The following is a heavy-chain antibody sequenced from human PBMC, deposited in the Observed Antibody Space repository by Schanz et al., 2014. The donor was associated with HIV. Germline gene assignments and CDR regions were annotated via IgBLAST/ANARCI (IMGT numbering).Heavy chain of an antibody. CDR1: GFAFSDAW. CDR3: TAGVHGSHIPPNLNYYGLDV. Sequence: EVQLVESGGDFVEPGESLRLSCAASGFAFSDAWMTWVRQAPGKGLEWVGRIKSQVDGGTADYAAPVKGRFFISRDDSRDTVYLQMYSLTLEDTGPYYCTAGVHGSHIPPNLNYYGLDVWGQGTTVALSS. D-gene: IGHD1-26*01. CDR2: IKSQVDGGTA. J-gene: IGHJ6*02. V-gene: IGHV3-15*01.